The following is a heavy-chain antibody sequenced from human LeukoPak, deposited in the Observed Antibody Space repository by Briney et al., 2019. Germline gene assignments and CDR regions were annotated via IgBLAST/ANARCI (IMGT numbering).Heavy chain of an antibody. CDR3: ARRYSGSYYFGY. CDR2: IWYDGSNK. J-gene: IGHJ4*02. CDR1: GFTFSSYG. V-gene: IGHV3-33*01. D-gene: IGHD1-26*01. Sequence: GGSLRLSCAASGFTFSSYGMHWVRQAPGKGLEWVAVIWYDGSNKYYADSVKGRFTISRDNSKNTLYLQMNSLRGEDTAVYYCARRYSGSYYFGYWGQGTLVTVSS.